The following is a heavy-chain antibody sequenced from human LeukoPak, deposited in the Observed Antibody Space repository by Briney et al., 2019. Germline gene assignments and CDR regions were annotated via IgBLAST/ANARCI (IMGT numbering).Heavy chain of an antibody. D-gene: IGHD2-2*01. V-gene: IGHV1-18*01. CDR3: ARLYCSSTSCSLFPYYYYYYYMDV. J-gene: IGHJ6*03. Sequence: GASVKVSCKASGYTFTSYGISWVRQAPGQGLEWMGWISAYNGNTNYAQKLQGRVTMTTDTSTSTAYMELRSLRSYDTAVYYCARLYCSSTSCSLFPYYYYYYYMDVWGKGTTVTVSS. CDR2: ISAYNGNT. CDR1: GYTFTSYG.